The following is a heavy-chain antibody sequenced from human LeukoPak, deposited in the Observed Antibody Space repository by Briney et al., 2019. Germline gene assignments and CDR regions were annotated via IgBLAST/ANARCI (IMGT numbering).Heavy chain of an antibody. V-gene: IGHV3-23*01. J-gene: IGHJ2*01. CDR2: ISGSGDNS. D-gene: IGHD2/OR15-2a*01. CDR3: ALQGSDARMTYWYFDL. Sequence: GGSLRLSCAASGFTFSNYAMSWVRQAPGKGQEWVSAISGSGDNSYYADSVKGRFTISRDNSKSTLYLEMRSLTVDDTAVYYCALQGSDARMTYWYFDLWGRGTLVTVSS. CDR1: GFTFSNYA.